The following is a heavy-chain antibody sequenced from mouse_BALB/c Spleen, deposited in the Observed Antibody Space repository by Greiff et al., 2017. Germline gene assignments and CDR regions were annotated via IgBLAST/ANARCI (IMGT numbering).Heavy chain of an antibody. CDR1: GFTFNTYA. J-gene: IGHJ3*01. CDR3: VRRGDYYGSSSGFAY. V-gene: IGHV10-1*02. D-gene: IGHD1-1*01. Sequence: EVKLVESGGGLVQPKGSLKLSCAASGFTFNTYAMNWVRQAPGKGLEWVARIRSKSNNYATYYADSVKDRFTISRDDSQSMLYLQMNNLKTEDTAMYYCVRRGDYYGSSSGFAYWGQGTLVTVSA. CDR2: IRSKSNNYAT.